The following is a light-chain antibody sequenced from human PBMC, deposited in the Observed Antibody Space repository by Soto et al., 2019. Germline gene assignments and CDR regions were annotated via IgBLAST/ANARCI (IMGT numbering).Light chain of an antibody. CDR1: SSDVGDYNY. CDR3: SSYATSSTLEGV. Sequence: QSVLTQPASVSGSPGQSITISCTGASSDVGDYNYVSWYQHHPGKAPKLVIYDVSSRPSGVSGRFSGSKSGNTASLTISGLQAEDEADYYCSSYATSSTLEGVFGGGTQLTVL. J-gene: IGLJ3*02. CDR2: DVS. V-gene: IGLV2-14*03.